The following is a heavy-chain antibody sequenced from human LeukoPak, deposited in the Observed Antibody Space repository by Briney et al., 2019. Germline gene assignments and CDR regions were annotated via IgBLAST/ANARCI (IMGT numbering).Heavy chain of an antibody. CDR1: GFSFISYG. V-gene: IGHV3-30*18. D-gene: IGHD4-17*01. Sequence: GGSLRLSCAASGFSFISYGMHWVRQAPGKGLEWVGVISDDGRRKDYADSVKGRFTISRGNSKDTLHLQMNSLRAEDTAVYYCAKRPSDYGDYVSYFDYWGQGTLVTVSS. CDR2: ISDDGRRK. CDR3: AKRPSDYGDYVSYFDY. J-gene: IGHJ4*02.